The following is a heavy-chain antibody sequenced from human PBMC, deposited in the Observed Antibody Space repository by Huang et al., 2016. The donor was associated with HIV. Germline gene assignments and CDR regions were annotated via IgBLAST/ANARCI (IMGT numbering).Heavy chain of an antibody. J-gene: IGHJ4*02. V-gene: IGHV3-30-3*01. CDR3: ARGGILGTSWYRPFDY. CDR1: GFDFSSYA. Sequence: QVQLGESGGGVVQPEKSLRLSCAASGFDFSSYAMNWVRQAPGKVPQWVAVISNDGNNMDYSDSVKGRFIISRDNSKNTLYLQMNSLRGEDTAIYYCARGGILGTSWYRPFDYWGQGTLVTVSS. D-gene: IGHD6-13*01. CDR2: ISNDGNNM.